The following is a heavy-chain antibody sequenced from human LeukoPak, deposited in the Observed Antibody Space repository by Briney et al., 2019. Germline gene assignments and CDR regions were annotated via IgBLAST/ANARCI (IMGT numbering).Heavy chain of an antibody. CDR3: ARDRGVAY. CDR2: IKQDGSEK. Sequence: GGSLRLSCAASGFIFSNSWMTWVRQVPGKGLEWVANIKQDGSEKYYVDSVKGRFTISRDNAENSLYLQMNSLRAEDTAVYYCARDRGVAYWGQGTLVTVPS. CDR1: GFIFSNSW. V-gene: IGHV3-7*05. J-gene: IGHJ4*02.